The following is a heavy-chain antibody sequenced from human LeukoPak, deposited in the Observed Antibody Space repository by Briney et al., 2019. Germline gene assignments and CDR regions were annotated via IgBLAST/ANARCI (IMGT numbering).Heavy chain of an antibody. J-gene: IGHJ6*03. CDR3: ASALYYFYMDV. CDR2: IYYSGST. V-gene: IGHV4-31*03. CDR1: GGSVSSGGYS. Sequence: SQTLSLTCTVSGGSVSSGGYSWSWVRPHPGKGLEWIGYIYYSGSTYYNPSLKSRVTISLYTSKNHFSLTLSSVTAADTAVYYCASALYYFYMDVWGKGTTVTVSS.